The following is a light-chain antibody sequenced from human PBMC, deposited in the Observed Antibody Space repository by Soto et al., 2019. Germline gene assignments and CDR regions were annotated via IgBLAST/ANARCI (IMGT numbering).Light chain of an antibody. CDR1: QSVSSY. J-gene: IGKJ5*01. CDR2: DAS. V-gene: IGKV3-11*01. Sequence: ENVLTQFPGTLSLSPGDRATLSCRASQSVSSYLAWYQQKPGQAPRLLIHDASNRATGIPARFSGSGSGTDFTLTISSLEPEDFAVYYCQQRSNWQITFGQGTRLEI. CDR3: QQRSNWQIT.